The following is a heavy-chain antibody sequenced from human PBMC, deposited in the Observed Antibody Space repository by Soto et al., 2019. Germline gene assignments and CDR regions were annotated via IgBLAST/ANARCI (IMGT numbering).Heavy chain of an antibody. J-gene: IGHJ5*02. CDR2: ISGSGGST. Sequence: GGSLRLSCAASGFTFSSYAMSWVRQAPGKGLEWVSAISGSGGSTYYADSVKGRFTISRDNSKNTLYLQMNSLRAEDTAVYYCATTLYGSGSYWFDPCGQGTLVSVSS. CDR3: ATTLYGSGSYWFDP. CDR1: GFTFSSYA. V-gene: IGHV3-23*01. D-gene: IGHD3-10*01.